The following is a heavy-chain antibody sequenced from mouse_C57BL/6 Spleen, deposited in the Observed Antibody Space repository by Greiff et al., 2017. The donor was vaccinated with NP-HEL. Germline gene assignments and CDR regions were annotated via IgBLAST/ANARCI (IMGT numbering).Heavy chain of an antibody. J-gene: IGHJ2*01. CDR2: IDPSDSYT. V-gene: IGHV1-69*01. CDR3: ARGVGLRRGFDY. Sequence: LQPGAELVMPGASVKLSCKASGYTFTSYWMHWVKQRPGQGLEWIGEIDPSDSYTNYNQKFKGKSTLTVDKSSSTAYMQLSSLTSEDSAVYYCARGVGLRRGFDYWGQGTTLTVSS. D-gene: IGHD2-4*01. CDR1: GYTFTSYW.